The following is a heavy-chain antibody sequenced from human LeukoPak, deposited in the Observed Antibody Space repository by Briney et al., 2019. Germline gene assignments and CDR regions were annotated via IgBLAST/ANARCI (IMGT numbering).Heavy chain of an antibody. D-gene: IGHD6-19*01. V-gene: IGHV4-34*01. CDR2: INHSGST. J-gene: IGHJ4*02. CDR1: GGCFSGYY. Sequence: SETLSLTCAVYGGCFSGYYWSWIRQPPRKGLEWIGEINHSGSTNYNPSLKSRVTISVDTSKNHFSLKLSSVTAAATAVYYCGGVRQRVVPNYFDYWGQGTLVTVSS. CDR3: GGVRQRVVPNYFDY.